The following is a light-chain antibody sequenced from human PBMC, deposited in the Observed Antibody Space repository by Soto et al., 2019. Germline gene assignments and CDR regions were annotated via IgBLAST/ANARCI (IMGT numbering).Light chain of an antibody. CDR1: QSVGKNF. V-gene: IGKV3-20*01. Sequence: EIVLTQSPGTLSLSPGERATLSCRASQSVGKNFLAWYQQKPGQAPRFLIYAASTRATGIPDRFSGSGSGTDFTLTISRLEPEDFAVYYCHQYAASPRTFGQGTKVEIK. CDR3: HQYAASPRT. J-gene: IGKJ1*01. CDR2: AAS.